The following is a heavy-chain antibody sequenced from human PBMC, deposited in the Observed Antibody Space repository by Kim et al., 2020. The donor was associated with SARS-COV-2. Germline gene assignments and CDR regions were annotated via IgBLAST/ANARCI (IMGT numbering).Heavy chain of an antibody. CDR3: ARQIAAAGLYYYYYYMDV. Sequence: SETLSLTCAVYGGSFSGYYWSWIRQPPGKGLEWIGEINHSGSTNYNPSLKSRVTISVDTSKNQFSLKLSSVTAADTAVYYCARQIAAAGLYYYYYYMDV. J-gene: IGHJ6*03. CDR1: GGSFSGYY. D-gene: IGHD6-13*01. CDR2: INHSGST. V-gene: IGHV4-34*01.